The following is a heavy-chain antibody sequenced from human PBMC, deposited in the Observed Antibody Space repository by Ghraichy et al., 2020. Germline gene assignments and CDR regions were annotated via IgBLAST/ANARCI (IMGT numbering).Heavy chain of an antibody. Sequence: SVKVSCKASGGTFSTYVISWVRQAPGQRLEWMGGILPIFGTINYAQRFQGRVKITADKSTTTAYMELSSLKAEDTAVYYCASAPSDSSSWYRSLDYWCQGTLVTVSS. CDR2: ILPIFGTI. V-gene: IGHV1-69*06. CDR3: ASAPSDSSSWYRSLDY. D-gene: IGHD6-13*01. CDR1: GGTFSTYV. J-gene: IGHJ4*02.